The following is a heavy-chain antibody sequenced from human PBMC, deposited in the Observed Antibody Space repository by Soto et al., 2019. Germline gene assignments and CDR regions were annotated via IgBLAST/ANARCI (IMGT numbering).Heavy chain of an antibody. J-gene: IGHJ5*02. CDR2: ISSSSTYI. CDR3: SRGVRNGVVESSTSTWIDP. V-gene: IGHV3-21*06. D-gene: IGHD2-15*01. CDR1: GFTFTTYS. Sequence: EVQLVDSGGGLVQPGGSLRLSCAASGFTFTTYSMNWVRQAPGKGLEWVSSISSSSTYIYYADSVKGRFTISRDNTKNSLYLLKNHLGAEDPAVLYFSRGVRNGVVESSTSTWIDPWGQGTLVTVSS.